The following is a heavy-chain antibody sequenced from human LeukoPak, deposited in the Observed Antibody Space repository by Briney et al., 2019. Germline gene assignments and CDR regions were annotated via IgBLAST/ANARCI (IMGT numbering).Heavy chain of an antibody. CDR3: ARDARSAARDY. CDR1: GFTFSSYS. D-gene: IGHD6-6*01. J-gene: IGHJ4*02. V-gene: IGHV3-21*01. CDR2: ISSSSSYI. Sequence: GGSLRLSCAASGFTFSSYSMNWVRQAPGKGLEWVSSISSSSSYIYYADSVKGRYTISRDNAKNSLYLQMNSLRAEDTAVYYCARDARSAARDYWGQGTLVTVSS.